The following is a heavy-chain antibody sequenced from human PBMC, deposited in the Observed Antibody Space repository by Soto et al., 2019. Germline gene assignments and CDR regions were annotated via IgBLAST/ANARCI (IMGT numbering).Heavy chain of an antibody. CDR1: GVSFNNNG. D-gene: IGHD3-10*01. V-gene: IGHV1-69*01. CDR3: ARVLYYGSGSYSPYGMDV. CDR2: VSPPFRTS. Sequence: QVQLVQSGAEVKKPGSSVKVSCTTSGVSFNNNGIGWVRQAPGHGLEWMGGVSPPFRTSNYARKFQGRISITADASTGTVNMELSRLTSEATAQYYCARVLYYGSGSYSPYGMDVWGQGTTVTVSS. J-gene: IGHJ6*02.